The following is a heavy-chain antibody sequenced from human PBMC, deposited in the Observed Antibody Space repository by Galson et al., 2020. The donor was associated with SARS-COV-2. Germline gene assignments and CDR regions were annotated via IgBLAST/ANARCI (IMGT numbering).Heavy chain of an antibody. CDR3: ARGPLDCWSGYSNYFDY. CDR2: INSDGSST. CDR1: GFTFSSYW. V-gene: IGHV3-74*01. J-gene: IGHJ4*02. D-gene: IGHD3-3*01. Sequence: GGSLRLSCAASGFTFSSYWMHWVRQAPGKGLVWVSRINSDGSSTSYADSVKGRFTISRDNAKNTLYLQMNSLRAEDTAVYYCARGPLDCWSGYSNYFDYGGQGTLVIVSS.